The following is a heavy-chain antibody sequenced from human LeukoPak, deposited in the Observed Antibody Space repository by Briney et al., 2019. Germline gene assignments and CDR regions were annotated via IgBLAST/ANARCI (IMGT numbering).Heavy chain of an antibody. CDR1: GGSISSYY. CDR3: ARQGIAAAALTFDY. V-gene: IGHV4-59*08. D-gene: IGHD6-13*01. CDR2: IYYSGST. J-gene: IGHJ4*02. Sequence: PSETLSLTCTVSGGSISSYYWSWIRQPPGKGLEWIGYIYYSGSTKYNPSFKSRVTISVHTSKNQFSLKLSSVTAADTAVYYCARQGIAAAALTFDYWGQGTLVTVSS.